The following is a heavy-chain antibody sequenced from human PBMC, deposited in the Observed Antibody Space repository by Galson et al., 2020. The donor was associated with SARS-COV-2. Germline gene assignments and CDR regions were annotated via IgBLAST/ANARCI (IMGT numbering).Heavy chain of an antibody. D-gene: IGHD3-10*01. Sequence: GESLKISCAASGFTFNKHGMNWVRQAPGKGLEWISYISTSSLSKYYADSVKGRFTISRDNSNNSLYLQMDSLRAEDTAVFYCARSTGSGSIDYWGQGILVTVSS. CDR2: ISTSSLSK. CDR3: ARSTGSGSIDY. J-gene: IGHJ4*02. V-gene: IGHV3-48*01. CDR1: GFTFNKHG.